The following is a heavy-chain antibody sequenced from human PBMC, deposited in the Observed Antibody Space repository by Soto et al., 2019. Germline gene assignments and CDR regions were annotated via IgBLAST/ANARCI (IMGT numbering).Heavy chain of an antibody. Sequence: PSETLSLTCAVYGGSFRGYYCSWIRQPPGKGLEWIGEINHSGSTNYNPSLKSRVTISVDTSKNQFSLKLSSVTAADTAVYYCARELDAIWSGYHYYYYYYGMDVWGQGTTVTVSS. D-gene: IGHD3-3*01. CDR1: GGSFRGYY. CDR3: ARELDAIWSGYHYYYYYYGMDV. V-gene: IGHV4-34*01. J-gene: IGHJ6*02. CDR2: INHSGST.